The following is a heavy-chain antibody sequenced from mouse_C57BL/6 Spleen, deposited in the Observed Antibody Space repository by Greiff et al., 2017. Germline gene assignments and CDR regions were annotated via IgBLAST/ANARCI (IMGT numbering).Heavy chain of an antibody. CDR1: GFSLTSYG. V-gene: IGHV2-5*01. D-gene: IGHD1-1*01. J-gene: IGHJ4*01. CDR3: AKITTVGEYYAMDY. CDR2: IWRGGST. Sequence: QVQLKESGPGLVQPSQSLSITCTASGFSLTSYGVHWVRQSPGKGLEWLGVIWRGGSTDYNAAFMSRLGITKDNSKGQVFFNMNSLQADDTAIYYCAKITTVGEYYAMDYWGQGTSVTVSS.